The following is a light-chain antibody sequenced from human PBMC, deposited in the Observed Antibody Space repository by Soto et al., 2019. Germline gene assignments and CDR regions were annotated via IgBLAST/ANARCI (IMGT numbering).Light chain of an antibody. CDR3: QQSYSRPRT. CDR1: QGTTSY. CDR2: GAS. J-gene: IGKJ1*01. V-gene: IGKV1-39*01. Sequence: IQLTQSPSSLSASVGDSVTITCRASQGTTSYLAWYQQKPGKAPNLLIYGASTLQSGVPSRFSGSGSGTDYTLTISSLQPEDFATYFCQQSYSRPRTFGQGTKVDIK.